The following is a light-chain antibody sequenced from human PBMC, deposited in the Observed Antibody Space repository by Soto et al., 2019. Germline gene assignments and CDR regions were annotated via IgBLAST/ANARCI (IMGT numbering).Light chain of an antibody. CDR3: QTWGTGMV. CDR2: LNSDGSH. J-gene: IGLJ2*01. CDR1: GGHSSYA. Sequence: QPVLTQSPSASASLGASVKLTCTLSGGHSSYAIAWHQQQPEKGPRYLMKLNSDGSHSKGDGIPDRFSGSSSGAERYLTISSLQSEDEADYYCQTWGTGMVFGGGTKLTVL. V-gene: IGLV4-69*01.